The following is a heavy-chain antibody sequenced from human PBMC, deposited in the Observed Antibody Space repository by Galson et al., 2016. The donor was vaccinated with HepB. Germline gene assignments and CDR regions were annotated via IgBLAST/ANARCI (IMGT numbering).Heavy chain of an antibody. CDR1: GGSISTTSYY. D-gene: IGHD1-1*01. J-gene: IGHJ6*03. Sequence: SETLSLTCTVSGGSISTTSYYWGWIRQPPGKGLEWMGSIYYRGNTQHNEALKSRVTISVDTSKNQFSLRLRSVTAADTAVYYCATVGTMRDYYFYYYMEVWGKGTTVTVS. CDR3: ATVGTMRDYYFYYYMEV. CDR2: IYYRGNT. V-gene: IGHV4-39*01.